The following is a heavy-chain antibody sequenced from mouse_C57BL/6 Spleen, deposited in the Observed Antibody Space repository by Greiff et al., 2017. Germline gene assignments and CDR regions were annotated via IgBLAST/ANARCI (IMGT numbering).Heavy chain of an antibody. CDR3: ARFITTGEYFDY. J-gene: IGHJ2*01. CDR2: ISYSGST. D-gene: IGHD1-1*01. CDR1: GYSITSDY. Sequence: EVMLVESGPGLAKPSQTLSLTCSVTGYSITSDYWNWIRKLPGNKLEYMGYISYSGSTYYNPSLKSRISITRDTSKNQYYLQLNSVTTKDTATYYCARFITTGEYFDYWGQGTTLTVSS. V-gene: IGHV3-8*01.